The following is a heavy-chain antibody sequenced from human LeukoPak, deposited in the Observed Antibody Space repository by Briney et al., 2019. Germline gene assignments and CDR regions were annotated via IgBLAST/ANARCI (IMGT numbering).Heavy chain of an antibody. J-gene: IGHJ5*02. D-gene: IGHD6-13*01. CDR1: GGTFSSYA. CDR2: IIPIFGTA. CDR3: ARGAAAGTIVNWFDP. Sequence: GASVKVSCKASGGTFSSYAISWVRQAPGQGLEWMGGIIPIFGTANYAQKIQGRVTITADESTSTAYMELSSLRSEDTAVYYCARGAAAGTIVNWFDPWGQGTLVTVSS. V-gene: IGHV1-69*13.